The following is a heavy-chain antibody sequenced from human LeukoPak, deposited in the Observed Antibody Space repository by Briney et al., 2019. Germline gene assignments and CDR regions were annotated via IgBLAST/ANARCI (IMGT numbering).Heavy chain of an antibody. V-gene: IGHV3-66*01. J-gene: IGHJ4*02. CDR2: IFAGGST. CDR3: ARSKAARSPPDS. Sequence: GGSLRLSCAASGFSVSHNYMSWVRQAPGKGLEWVSLIFAGGSTYYADSVEGRFTISRDNSKNTVFLQMNGLRAEDTAVYCCARSKAARSPPDSWGRGTLITVSS. D-gene: IGHD6-6*01. CDR1: GFSVSHNY.